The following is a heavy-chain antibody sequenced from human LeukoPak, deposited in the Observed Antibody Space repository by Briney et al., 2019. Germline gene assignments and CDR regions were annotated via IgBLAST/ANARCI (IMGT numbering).Heavy chain of an antibody. CDR3: ARGLERRQQYYFDY. CDR2: ISSNGGST. J-gene: IGHJ4*02. CDR1: GFTFSSYA. D-gene: IGHD1-1*01. Sequence: PGGSLRLSCAASGFTFSSYAMHWVRQAPGKGLEYASAISSNGGSTYYANSVKGRFTISRDNSKNTLYLQMGSLRAEDMAVYYCARGLERRQQYYFDYWGQGTLVTVSS. V-gene: IGHV3-64*01.